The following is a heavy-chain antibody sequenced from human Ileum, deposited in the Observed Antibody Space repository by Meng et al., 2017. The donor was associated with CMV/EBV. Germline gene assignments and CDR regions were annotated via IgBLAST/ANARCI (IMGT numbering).Heavy chain of an antibody. CDR1: GFTFSSYS. V-gene: IGHV3-48*04. CDR3: TRAAYYDFWSGYQNQADAFDI. Sequence: GESLKISCAASGFTFSSYSMNWVRQAPGKGLEWVSYISSSSSTIYYADSVKGRFTISRDNAKNSLYLQMNSLRAEDTAVYYCTRAAYYDFWSGYQNQADAFDIWGQGTVVTVSS. CDR2: ISSSSSTI. J-gene: IGHJ3*02. D-gene: IGHD3-3*01.